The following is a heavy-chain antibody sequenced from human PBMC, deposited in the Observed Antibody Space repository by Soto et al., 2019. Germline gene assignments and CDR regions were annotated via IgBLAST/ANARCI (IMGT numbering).Heavy chain of an antibody. CDR2: ITWNSDNI. V-gene: IGHV3-9*01. Sequence: LRLSCAASGFTFGDYAMHWVRQPPGKGLEWVSGITWNSDNIAYADSVKGRFTISRDNAKNSLYLQMNSLRAEDTALYYCAKDKYSDSSGYPDYWGQGTLVTVSS. J-gene: IGHJ4*02. D-gene: IGHD3-22*01. CDR3: AKDKYSDSSGYPDY. CDR1: GFTFGDYA.